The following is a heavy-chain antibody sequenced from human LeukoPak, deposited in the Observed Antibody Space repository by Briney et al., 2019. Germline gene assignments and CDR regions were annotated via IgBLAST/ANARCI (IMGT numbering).Heavy chain of an antibody. J-gene: IGHJ4*02. V-gene: IGHV1-8*01. CDR2: MNPDRGKR. D-gene: IGHD3-3*01. Sequence: ASVNVSFMPSVYTFDNYDINWVGQAPGQGLEWMGWMNPDRGKRGYAQKFHGRVLMTTNTPMTTAYMELRGLRPEDTAIYYCARGAPVAIFGPGYDEYFEYWGQGTVVAVSS. CDR1: VYTFDNYD. CDR3: ARGAPVAIFGPGYDEYFEY.